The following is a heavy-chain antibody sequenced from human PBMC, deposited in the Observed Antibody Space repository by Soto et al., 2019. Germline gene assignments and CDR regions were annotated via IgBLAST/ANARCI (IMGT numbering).Heavy chain of an antibody. Sequence: GGSLRLSCAASGFIFSSYWMHWVRQAPGKGLVWVSRINSDGSSTSYADSVKGRFTISRDNAKNTLYLQMNSLRAEDTAVYYCAQTVTRYYYYTMDVWGQGTTVTVSS. CDR2: INSDGSST. D-gene: IGHD2-2*01. V-gene: IGHV3-74*01. J-gene: IGHJ6*02. CDR1: GFIFSSYW. CDR3: AQTVTRYYYYTMDV.